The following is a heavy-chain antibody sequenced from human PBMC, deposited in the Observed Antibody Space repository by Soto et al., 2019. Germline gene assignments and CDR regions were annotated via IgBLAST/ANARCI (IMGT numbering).Heavy chain of an antibody. CDR2: ISYDGSNK. Sequence: SLRLTCAASGFTFSSYGMHCIPQAPAKGLEWGAVISYDGSNKYYADSVKGRFTISRDNSKNTLYLQMNSLRAEDTAVYYCARYNWNDPYYFDYWGQGTLVTVSS. CDR1: GFTFSSYG. V-gene: IGHV3-30*03. D-gene: IGHD1-20*01. J-gene: IGHJ4*02. CDR3: ARYNWNDPYYFDY.